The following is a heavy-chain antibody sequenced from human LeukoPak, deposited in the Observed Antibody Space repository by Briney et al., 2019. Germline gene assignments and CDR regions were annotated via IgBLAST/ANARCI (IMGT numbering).Heavy chain of an antibody. CDR1: GYTFTSYD. CDR2: MNPNSGNT. V-gene: IGHV1-8*02. Sequence: ASVKVSCKASGYTFTSYDINWVRQATGQGLEWMGWMNPNSGNTGYAQKFQGRVTMTRDMSTSTVYMELSSLRSEDTAVYYCARGGYDFWSGYYYYYYYMDVWGKGTTVTVSS. D-gene: IGHD3-3*01. CDR3: ARGGYDFWSGYYYYYYYMDV. J-gene: IGHJ6*03.